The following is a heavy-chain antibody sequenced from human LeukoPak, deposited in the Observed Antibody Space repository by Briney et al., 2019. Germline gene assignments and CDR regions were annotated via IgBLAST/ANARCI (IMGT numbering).Heavy chain of an antibody. Sequence: PSETLSLTCTVSGGSISSYHWSWIRQSPGKGLELIRYFYNSGSTNYNPSLKSRVTILVDTSRNQFSLRLSSVTAADTAVYYCARGGGCSGGSCYLFDYWGQGTLVTVSS. CDR1: GGSISSYH. CDR3: ARGGGCSGGSCYLFDY. J-gene: IGHJ4*02. D-gene: IGHD2-15*01. CDR2: FYNSGST. V-gene: IGHV4-59*08.